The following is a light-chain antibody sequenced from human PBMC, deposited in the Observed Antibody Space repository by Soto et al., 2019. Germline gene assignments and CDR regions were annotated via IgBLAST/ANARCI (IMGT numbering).Light chain of an antibody. CDR3: HQRQSWPRT. CDR2: LTS. V-gene: IGKV3-11*01. CDR1: QAVNTR. Sequence: EIVLTQSPATLSSFPCDRVSLSCRASQAVNTRLAWYQHKPGQAPRLLIYLTSTRAAGIPARFSGSGSETDFTLTISDVEPEDFAVYYCHQRQSWPRTFGQGTKVDIK. J-gene: IGKJ1*01.